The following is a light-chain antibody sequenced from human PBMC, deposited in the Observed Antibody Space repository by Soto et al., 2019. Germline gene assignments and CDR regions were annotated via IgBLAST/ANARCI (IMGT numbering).Light chain of an antibody. J-gene: IGKJ1*01. CDR1: HTISSSY. CDR2: GIS. V-gene: IGKV3-20*01. Sequence: EIVLTQSPGTLSLSPGERATLSCRASHTISSSYLAWYQQKPGQAPSLLMYGISRRATGIPARFSGSGSGSDFTLTITRLEPEDFAVYYCQQYVTSSPRMFGQGTKVVIK. CDR3: QQYVTSSPRM.